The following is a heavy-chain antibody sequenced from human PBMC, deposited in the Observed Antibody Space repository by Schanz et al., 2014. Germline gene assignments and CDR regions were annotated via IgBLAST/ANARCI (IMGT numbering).Heavy chain of an antibody. Sequence: QVQLVESGGGVVQPGRSLRLSCAASGFTFSSYGMHWVRQAPGKGLEWVAVIWYDGNNKFYADSVKGRFIISRDNSKNTLDLQMNSLRDEDTAVYFCARDGGRDGYNLAFDVWGQGTLVTVSS. CDR2: IWYDGNNK. CDR3: ARDGGRDGYNLAFDV. D-gene: IGHD5-12*01. CDR1: GFTFSSYG. J-gene: IGHJ3*01. V-gene: IGHV3-33*01.